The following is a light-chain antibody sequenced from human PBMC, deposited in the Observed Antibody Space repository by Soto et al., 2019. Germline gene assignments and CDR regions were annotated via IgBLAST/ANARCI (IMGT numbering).Light chain of an antibody. CDR3: QQYSYFAT. J-gene: IGKJ1*01. Sequence: DIPMTQSPSTLSASVGDRVTITCRASQSISSWLTWYQQKAGQAPKLLIYKASIVESGVPSRFSGSGSGTESTLTISSLQPDDSATYYCQQYSYFATFGQGTRVEVK. V-gene: IGKV1-5*03. CDR2: KAS. CDR1: QSISSW.